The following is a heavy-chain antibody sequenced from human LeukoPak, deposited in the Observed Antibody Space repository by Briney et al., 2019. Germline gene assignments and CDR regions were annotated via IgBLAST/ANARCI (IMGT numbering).Heavy chain of an antibody. V-gene: IGHV4-34*01. CDR2: INHSGST. CDR1: GGSFSGYY. D-gene: IGHD6-19*01. J-gene: IGHJ6*03. CDR3: ARQQWLDYMDV. Sequence: SETLSLTCAVYGGSFSGYYWSWIRQPPGKGLEWIGEINHSGSTNYNPSLKSRVTISVDTSRNQFSLKLSSVTAADTAVYYCARQQWLDYMDVWGKGTTVTISS.